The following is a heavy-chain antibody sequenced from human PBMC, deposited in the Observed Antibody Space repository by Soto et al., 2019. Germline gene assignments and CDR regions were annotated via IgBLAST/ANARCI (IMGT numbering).Heavy chain of an antibody. D-gene: IGHD3-3*01. CDR3: ARDQGFTIFGVVSYYYYAMDV. CDR2: IWYDGSNK. Sequence: QVQLVESGGGVVQPGRSLRLSCAASGFTFSSYGMHWVRQATGKGLEWVAVIWYDGSNKYYADSVKGRFTISRDNSKNTLYLQMNSLRAEDTAVYHCARDQGFTIFGVVSYYYYAMDVWGQGTTVTVSS. J-gene: IGHJ6*02. CDR1: GFTFSSYG. V-gene: IGHV3-33*01.